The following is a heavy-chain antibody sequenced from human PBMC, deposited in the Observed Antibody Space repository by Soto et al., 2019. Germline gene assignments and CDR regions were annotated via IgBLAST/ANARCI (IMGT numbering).Heavy chain of an antibody. CDR1: GFTFSSYG. D-gene: IGHD2-2*01. CDR3: ARDRTPYCSSTSCYVFDY. J-gene: IGHJ4*02. V-gene: IGHV3-33*01. CDR2: IWYDGSNK. Sequence: GSLRLSCAASGFTFSSYGMHWVRQAPGKGLEWVAVIWYDGSNKYYADSVKGRFTISRDNSKNTLYLQMNSLRAEDTAVYYCARDRTPYCSSTSCYVFDYWGQGTLVTVSS.